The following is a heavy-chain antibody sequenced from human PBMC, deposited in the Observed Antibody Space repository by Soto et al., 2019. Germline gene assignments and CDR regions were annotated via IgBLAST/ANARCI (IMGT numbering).Heavy chain of an antibody. CDR2: IRGDGSEN. Sequence: GGSLRLSCAASGFTFSDYWMSWVRQAPGKGPEWVANIRGDGSENYYADSVKGRFTISRDNAKNSLYLQMNSLRAEDTAVYYCAREVRPTYYDFWSGYSSPHDAFDIWGQGTMVTVSS. CDR1: GFTFSDYW. J-gene: IGHJ3*02. D-gene: IGHD3-3*01. V-gene: IGHV3-7*01. CDR3: AREVRPTYYDFWSGYSSPHDAFDI.